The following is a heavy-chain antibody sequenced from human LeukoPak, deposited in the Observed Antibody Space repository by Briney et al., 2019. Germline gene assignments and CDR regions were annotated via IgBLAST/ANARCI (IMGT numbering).Heavy chain of an antibody. CDR3: ARPYSNSHPGWMDV. J-gene: IGHJ6*03. CDR1: GYSFTSFW. D-gene: IGHD6-6*01. V-gene: IGHV5-51*01. CDR2: IYPADSDI. Sequence: GESLKISCKGSGYSFTSFWLAWVRQTPGKGLEWMGIIYPADSDIRYSPSFQGQVTISADKSITTAYLQWSTLKASDTAIYYCARPYSNSHPGWMDVWGRATTVTVSS.